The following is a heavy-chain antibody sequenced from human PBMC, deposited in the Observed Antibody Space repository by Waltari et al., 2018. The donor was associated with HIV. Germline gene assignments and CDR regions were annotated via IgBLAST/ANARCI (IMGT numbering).Heavy chain of an antibody. Sequence: QVQLQQWGAGLLKPSETLSLTCDVSGGSFSGYSWSWIRQPPGKGLEWIGGINHSGSTNYTPPLDNRVTISPATSKKRFSLKLNSVTAADTAVYYCARVRSYYYYYMDVWGKGTTVTVSS. CDR2: INHSGST. CDR3: ARVRSYYYYYMDV. J-gene: IGHJ6*03. V-gene: IGHV4-34*01. CDR1: GGSFSGYS.